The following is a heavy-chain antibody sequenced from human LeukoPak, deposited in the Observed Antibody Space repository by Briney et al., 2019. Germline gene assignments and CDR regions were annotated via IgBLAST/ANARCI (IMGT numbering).Heavy chain of an antibody. CDR2: IYYSGST. CDR3: ARPPYTNGMDV. J-gene: IGHJ6*02. Sequence: SETLSLTCTVSGGSISSSSYYWGWIRQPPGKGLEWIGSIYYSGSTYYNPSLKSRVTISVDTSKNQFSLKRSSVTAADTAVYYCARPPYTNGMDVWGQGTTVTVSS. D-gene: IGHD1-14*01. V-gene: IGHV4-39*01. CDR1: GGSISSSSYY.